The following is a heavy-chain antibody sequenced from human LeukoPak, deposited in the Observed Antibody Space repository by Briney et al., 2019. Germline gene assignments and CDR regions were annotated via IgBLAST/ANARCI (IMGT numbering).Heavy chain of an antibody. V-gene: IGHV3-74*01. D-gene: IGHD1-14*01. J-gene: IGHJ4*02. CDR2: MNEYSTTI. CDR3: ARGGVNPVDH. Sequence: PGGSLRLSCAASRFPFNSFWMHWVRPAPGKGLVWVSDMNEYSTTIRYADSVKGRFTISRDNAKSILYLQMNNLRAEDTAMYFCARGGVNPVDHWGQGTLVTVSS. CDR1: RFPFNSFW.